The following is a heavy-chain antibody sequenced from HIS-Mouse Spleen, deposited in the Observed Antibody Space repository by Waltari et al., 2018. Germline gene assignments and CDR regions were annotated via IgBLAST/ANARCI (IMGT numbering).Heavy chain of an antibody. Sequence: QVQLVESGGGVVQPGRSLRLSCAASGFTFSSYGMHWVREDPGKRLEWVAVISYDERNKYYADSVKGRFTISRDNSKNTLYLQMNSLRAEDTAVYYCAKDKHHAFDYWGQGTLVTVSS. J-gene: IGHJ4*02. CDR3: AKDKHHAFDY. CDR2: ISYDERNK. CDR1: GFTFSSYG. V-gene: IGHV3-30*18.